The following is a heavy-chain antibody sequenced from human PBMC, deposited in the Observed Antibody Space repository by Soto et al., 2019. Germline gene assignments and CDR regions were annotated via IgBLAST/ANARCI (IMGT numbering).Heavy chain of an antibody. CDR3: ASEYSSSSAHQPFDY. CDR2: IYYSGST. J-gene: IGHJ4*02. V-gene: IGHV4-59*08. D-gene: IGHD6-6*01. Sequence: SEPHSHTWTVSDVYIINYCWSLLRKHQGKGLEWIGCIYYSGSTYYNPSLKSRVTISVDTSKNQFSLKLSSVTAADTAVYYCASEYSSSSAHQPFDYWGQGTLVTVSS. CDR1: DVYIINYC.